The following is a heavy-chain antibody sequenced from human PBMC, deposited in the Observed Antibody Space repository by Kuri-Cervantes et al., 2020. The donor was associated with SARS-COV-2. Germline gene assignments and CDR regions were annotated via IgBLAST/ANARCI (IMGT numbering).Heavy chain of an antibody. CDR2: ISNSGGRT. V-gene: IGHV3-23*01. D-gene: IGHD6-13*01. Sequence: GESLKISCAASGFTFSSYALSWVRQAPGKGLERVSGISNSGGRTHYADSAKGRFTISRDNSKNTLYLQMNSLRADDTAVYYCAKSMSIAAPASDYWGQGTLVTVSS. CDR1: GFTFSSYA. J-gene: IGHJ4*02. CDR3: AKSMSIAAPASDY.